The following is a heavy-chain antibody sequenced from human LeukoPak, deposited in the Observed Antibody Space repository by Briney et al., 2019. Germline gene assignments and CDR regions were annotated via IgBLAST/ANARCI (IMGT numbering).Heavy chain of an antibody. CDR1: GGSVSSGSYY. Sequence: SETLSLTCTVSGGSVSSGSYYWSWIRQPPGKGLEWIGYIYYSGSTNYNPSLKSRVTISVDTSKNQFSLKLSSVTAADTAVYYCARYYDSDHFDYWGQGTLVTVSS. CDR3: ARYYDSDHFDY. CDR2: IYYSGST. V-gene: IGHV4-61*01. D-gene: IGHD3-22*01. J-gene: IGHJ4*02.